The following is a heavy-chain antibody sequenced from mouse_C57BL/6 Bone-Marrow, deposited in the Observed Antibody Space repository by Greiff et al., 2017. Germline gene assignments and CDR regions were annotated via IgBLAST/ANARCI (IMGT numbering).Heavy chain of an antibody. CDR1: GYTFTSYW. CDR2: INPSNGGT. D-gene: IGHD1-1*01. CDR3: ARMGYYGSTYFDY. Sequence: VQLQQPGPELVKPGASVKLSCKASGYTFTSYWMHWVKQRPGQGLEWIGNINPSNGGTNYNEKFKSKATLTVDKSSSTAYMQLSSLTSEDSAVYYCARMGYYGSTYFDYWGQGTTLTVSS. V-gene: IGHV1-53*01. J-gene: IGHJ2*01.